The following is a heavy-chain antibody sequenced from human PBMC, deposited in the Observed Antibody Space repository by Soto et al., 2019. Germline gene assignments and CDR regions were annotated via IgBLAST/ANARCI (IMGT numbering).Heavy chain of an antibody. V-gene: IGHV3-30*18. Sequence: LRLSCAASGFTFSSYGMHWVRQAPGKGLEWVAVISYDGSNKYYADSVKGRFTISRDNSKNTLYLQMNSLRAEDTAVYYCAKDHGGYDSSGPIDYWGQGTLVTVSS. CDR2: ISYDGSNK. CDR1: GFTFSSYG. CDR3: AKDHGGYDSSGPIDY. D-gene: IGHD3-22*01. J-gene: IGHJ4*02.